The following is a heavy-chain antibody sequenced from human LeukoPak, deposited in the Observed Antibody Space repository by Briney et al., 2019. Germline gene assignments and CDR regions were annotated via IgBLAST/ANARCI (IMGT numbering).Heavy chain of an antibody. CDR3: ARDGLEPLLSFLAYYYYMDV. CDR1: GFTFSGSA. V-gene: IGHV3-73*01. D-gene: IGHD1-1*01. Sequence: GGSLRLFCAASGFTFSGSAMHWVRQDSGKGLEWVGRIRSKANSYATAYAASVKGRFTISRDDSKNTAYLQMNSLKTEDTAVYYCARDGLEPLLSFLAYYYYMDVWGKGTAVTVSS. CDR2: IRSKANSYAT. J-gene: IGHJ6*03.